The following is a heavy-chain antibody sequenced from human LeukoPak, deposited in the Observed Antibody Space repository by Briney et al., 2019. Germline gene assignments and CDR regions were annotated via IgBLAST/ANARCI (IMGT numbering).Heavy chain of an antibody. CDR1: GFTFSSYG. Sequence: GGSLRLSCAASGFTFSSYGMHWVRQAPGKGLEWVAVIWYDGSNKYYADSVKGRFTISRDNSKNTLYLQMNSLRAEDTALYYCAKDVYNYYDTSGYYSWGQGTQVTVSS. V-gene: IGHV3-30*02. CDR2: IWYDGSNK. J-gene: IGHJ4*02. D-gene: IGHD3-22*01. CDR3: AKDVYNYYDTSGYYS.